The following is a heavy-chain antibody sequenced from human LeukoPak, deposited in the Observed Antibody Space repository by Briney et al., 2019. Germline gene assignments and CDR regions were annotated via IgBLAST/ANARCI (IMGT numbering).Heavy chain of an antibody. J-gene: IGHJ4*02. Sequence: SETLSLTCTVSGGSISSGGYYWSWIRQHPGKGLEWIGYIYYSGSTYYNPSLKSRVTISVDTSKNQFSLKLSSVTAADTAVYYCARGVVGARRGFDYWGQGTLVTVPS. CDR2: IYYSGST. D-gene: IGHD1-26*01. CDR3: ARGVVGARRGFDY. V-gene: IGHV4-31*03. CDR1: GGSISSGGYY.